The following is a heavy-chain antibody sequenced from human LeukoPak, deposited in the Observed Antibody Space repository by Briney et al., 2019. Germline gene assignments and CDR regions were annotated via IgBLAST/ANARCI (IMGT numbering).Heavy chain of an antibody. D-gene: IGHD1-26*01. CDR3: ARSYSGSYELDY. Sequence: PGGSLRLSCAASGFTFSSYGMHWVRQAPGKGLEWVAFIRYDRRNQYYADSVKGRFTISRDNSKNTLYLQMGSLRAEDMAVYYCARSYSGSYELDYWGQGTLVTVSS. CDR2: IRYDRRNQ. CDR1: GFTFSSYG. V-gene: IGHV3-30*02. J-gene: IGHJ4*02.